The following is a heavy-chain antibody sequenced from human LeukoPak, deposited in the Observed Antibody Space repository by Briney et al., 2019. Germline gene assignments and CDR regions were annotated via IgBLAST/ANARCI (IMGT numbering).Heavy chain of an antibody. CDR1: GFTFSSYA. D-gene: IGHD3-10*01. V-gene: IGHV3-30-3*01. Sequence: AGGSLRLSCAASGFTFSSYAMHWVRQAPGKGLEWVAVISYDGSNKYYADSVKGRFTISRDNSKNTLYLQMNSLRAEDTAVYYCARDWAGGPHDYWGQGTLVTVSS. CDR2: ISYDGSNK. CDR3: ARDWAGGPHDY. J-gene: IGHJ4*02.